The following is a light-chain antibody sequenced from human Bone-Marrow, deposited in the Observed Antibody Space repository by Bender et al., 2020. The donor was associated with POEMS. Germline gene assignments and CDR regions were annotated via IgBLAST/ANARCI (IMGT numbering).Light chain of an antibody. CDR1: SGDADPYNS. CDR2: EVS. Sequence: QSALTQPLSASGSPGQSVTISCTGTSGDADPYNSVSWYQHHPGKAPRLIIYEVSKRPSGIPDRFSGSMSGNTASLTVSGLEAGEKADYCCHSFASSNDFVFGGGTKVTVL. V-gene: IGLV2-8*01. J-gene: IGLJ3*02. CDR3: HSFASSNDFV.